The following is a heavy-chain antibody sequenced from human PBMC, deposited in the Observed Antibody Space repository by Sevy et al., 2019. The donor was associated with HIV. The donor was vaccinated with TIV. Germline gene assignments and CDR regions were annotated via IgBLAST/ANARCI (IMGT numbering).Heavy chain of an antibody. J-gene: IGHJ2*01. Sequence: GGSLRLSCVASGFTLGNYDMHWVRQAKGKGLEWVSAIGLAGDTYYPGSVKGRFTISREKDKKSLYLQMNSLRAGDTAVYYCARAWRDRWYFDLWGRGTLVTVSS. CDR1: GFTLGNYD. CDR3: ARAWRDRWYFDL. CDR2: IGLAGDT. V-gene: IGHV3-13*01.